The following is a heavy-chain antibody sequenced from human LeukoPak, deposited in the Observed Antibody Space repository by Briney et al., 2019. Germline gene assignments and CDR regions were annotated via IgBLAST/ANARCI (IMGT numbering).Heavy chain of an antibody. D-gene: IGHD2-2*02. CDR3: AKDSGPSQLLYPNWFDP. CDR1: GFTFSSYS. J-gene: IGHJ5*02. V-gene: IGHV3-48*04. CDR2: ISSGGSTI. Sequence: PGGSLRLSCAASGFTFSSYSMDWVRQSPGKGLEWVSYISSGGSTINYADSVKGRFTISRDNAKNSLYLQMNSLRAEDTAVYYCAKDSGPSQLLYPNWFDPWGQGTLVTVSS.